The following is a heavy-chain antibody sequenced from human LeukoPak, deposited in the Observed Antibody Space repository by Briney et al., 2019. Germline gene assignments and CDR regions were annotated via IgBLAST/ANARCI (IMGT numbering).Heavy chain of an antibody. CDR1: GGSISSYY. Sequence: PSETLSLTCTVSGGSISSYYWSWIRQPPGKGLEWIGYIYYSGSTNYNPSLKSRVTISVDTSKNQFSLKLSSVTAADTAVYYCARFTLGGMDVWGQGTTVTVSS. J-gene: IGHJ6*02. CDR2: IYYSGST. V-gene: IGHV4-59*08. CDR3: ARFTLGGMDV.